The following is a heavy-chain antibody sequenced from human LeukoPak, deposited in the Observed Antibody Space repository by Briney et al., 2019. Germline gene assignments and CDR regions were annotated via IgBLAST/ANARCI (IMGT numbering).Heavy chain of an antibody. CDR2: ISSSSSYI. CDR3: ARMNAHPDCSSTSCYVPRYYYMDV. J-gene: IGHJ6*03. CDR1: GLTFSSYS. D-gene: IGHD2-2*01. V-gene: IGHV3-21*01. Sequence: PGGSLRLSCAASGLTFSSYSMDWVRQAPGKGLEWVSSISSSSSYIYYADSVKGRFTISRDNAKNSLYLQMNSLRAEDTAVYYCARMNAHPDCSSTSCYVPRYYYMDVWGKGTTVTVSS.